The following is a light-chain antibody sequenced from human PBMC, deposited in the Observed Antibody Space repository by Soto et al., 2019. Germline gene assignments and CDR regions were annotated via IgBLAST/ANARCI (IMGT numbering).Light chain of an antibody. V-gene: IGLV1-47*02. J-gene: IGLJ3*02. CDR2: SNN. Sequence: QSVLSQPPSASGTPGQRVTISCSGSSSNIGSNSLYWYQQFPGAAPKLLIYSNNQRPSGVPDRFSVSKSGSSASLAISGLRSGDEADYYCAAWDDSLSGPVFGGGTQLPS. CDR3: AAWDDSLSGPV. CDR1: SSNIGSNS.